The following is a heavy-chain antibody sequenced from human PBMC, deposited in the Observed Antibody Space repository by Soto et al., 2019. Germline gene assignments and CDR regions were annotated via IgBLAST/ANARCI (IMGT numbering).Heavy chain of an antibody. V-gene: IGHV4-61*01. CDR2: IYYSGST. CDR3: ARDHPGYDFWSGYYRANWFDP. Sequence: SETLSLTCTVSGGSVSSGSYYWSWIRQPPGKGLEWIGYIYYSGSTNYNPPLKSRVTISVDTSKNQFSLKLSSVTAADTAVYYCARDHPGYDFWSGYYRANWFDPWGQGTLVTVSS. J-gene: IGHJ5*02. CDR1: GGSVSSGSYY. D-gene: IGHD3-3*01.